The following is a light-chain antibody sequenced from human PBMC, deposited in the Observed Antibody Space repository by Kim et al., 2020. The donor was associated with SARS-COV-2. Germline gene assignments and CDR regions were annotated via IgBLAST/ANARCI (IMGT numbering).Light chain of an antibody. CDR2: CVS. J-gene: IGKJ2*03. CDR3: QQYCQMPYS. CDR1: QWFLPSSTKKSY. Sequence: STITWNSSQWFLPSSTKKSYVSGDPQRPGQPREVLIYCVSTRESGVPDRFTGGGSGTDVTLTISSLQPEDVAVYYWQQYCQMPYSFGQGTKLEI. V-gene: IGKV4-1*01.